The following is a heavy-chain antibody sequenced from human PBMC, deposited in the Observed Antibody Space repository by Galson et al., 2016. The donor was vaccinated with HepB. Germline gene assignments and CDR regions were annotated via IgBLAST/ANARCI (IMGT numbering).Heavy chain of an antibody. D-gene: IGHD2-21*02. CDR3: ATSRVTGGRPFNY. CDR1: GVSISSSYYY. V-gene: IGHV4-39*01. CDR2: MHSSWRR. Sequence: SETLSLTCNVSGVSISSSYYYWGWIRQPPGKGLEWIGNMHSSWRRSSPPSLLLLFPLSFFPSPNPFSLPLRSVPVAAPAVFSCATSRVTGGRPFNYWGQGTLVTVSS. J-gene: IGHJ4*02.